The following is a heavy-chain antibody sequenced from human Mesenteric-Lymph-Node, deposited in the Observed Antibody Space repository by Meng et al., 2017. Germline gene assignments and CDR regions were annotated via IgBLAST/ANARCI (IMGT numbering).Heavy chain of an antibody. CDR2: ISYDGSNK. J-gene: IGHJ4*02. V-gene: IGHV3-30*04. D-gene: IGHD4-17*01. CDR3: ARDYGDYGMAYFDY. CDR1: GFTFSSYA. Sequence: GESLKISCAASGFTFSSYAMHWVRQAPGKGLEWVAVISYDGSNKYYADSVKGRFTISRDNSKNTLYLQMNSLRAEDTAVYYCARDYGDYGMAYFDYWGQGTLVTVSS.